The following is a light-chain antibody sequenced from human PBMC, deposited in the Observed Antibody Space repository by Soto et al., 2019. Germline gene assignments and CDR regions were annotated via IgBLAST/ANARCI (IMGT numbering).Light chain of an antibody. J-gene: IGKJ2*01. CDR2: GAS. V-gene: IGKV3-15*01. CDR1: QRVSSK. CDR3: QQYNNLPQT. Sequence: EIVMTQSPVTLSVSPGERATLSCRASQRVSSKLAWYQQKPGPAPRLLIYGASTRATGIPARFSGSGSGTELTLSISSLQSEDCAVYYCQQYNNLPQTFGQGTKMEIK.